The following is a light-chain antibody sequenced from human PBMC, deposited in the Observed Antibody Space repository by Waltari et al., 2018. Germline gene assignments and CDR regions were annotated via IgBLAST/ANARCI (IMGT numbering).Light chain of an antibody. CDR2: AAS. Sequence: DIQMTQSPASLAASLGDRVTITCRPSQSVTTSLNWYQQKSGGPPKLLISAASSVQSGVPSRFSGSGSGTDCTLTITHLQPEDVATYFCQQSHSPPFTFGPGTKV. CDR3: QQSHSPPFT. J-gene: IGKJ3*01. CDR1: QSVTTS. V-gene: IGKV1-39*01.